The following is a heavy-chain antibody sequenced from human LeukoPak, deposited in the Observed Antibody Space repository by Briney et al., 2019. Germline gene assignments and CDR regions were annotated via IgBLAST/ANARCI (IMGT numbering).Heavy chain of an antibody. J-gene: IGHJ6*02. D-gene: IGHD5-12*01. Sequence: GGSLRLSCAASGFTFSSYWMHWVRQAPGKGLVWVSRINSDGSSTSYADSVKGRFTISRDNAKNTLYLQMNSLRAEDTAVYYCARENIVATTSAIYYYYYYGMDVWGQGTTVTVSS. CDR1: GFTFSSYW. CDR2: INSDGSST. V-gene: IGHV3-74*01. CDR3: ARENIVATTSAIYYYYYYGMDV.